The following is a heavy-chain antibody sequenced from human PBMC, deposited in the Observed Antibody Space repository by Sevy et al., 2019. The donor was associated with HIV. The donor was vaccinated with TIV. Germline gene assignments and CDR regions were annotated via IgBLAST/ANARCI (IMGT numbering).Heavy chain of an antibody. CDR3: AKGGYCSGGSCYLAAFDI. V-gene: IGHV3-23*01. D-gene: IGHD2-15*01. CDR2: ISGSGGST. CDR1: GFTFSSYA. Sequence: GGSLRLSCAASGFTFSSYAMSWVRQAPGKGLEWVSAISGSGGSTYYADSVKGRFTISRDNSKNTLYLQMNSLRAEDTAVYYCAKGGYCSGGSCYLAAFDIWGQRTMVTVSS. J-gene: IGHJ3*02.